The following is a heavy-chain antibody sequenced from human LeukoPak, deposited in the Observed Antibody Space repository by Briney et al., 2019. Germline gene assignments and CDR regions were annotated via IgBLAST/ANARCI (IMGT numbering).Heavy chain of an antibody. CDR2: IDPNSGGT. CDR3: ARDYGDTYNWFDP. J-gene: IGHJ5*02. V-gene: IGHV1-2*02. Sequence: GASVKVSCKASGYTFTGYYMHWVRPAPGQGLEWMGWIDPNSGGTNYAQKFQGRVTMTRDTSISTAYMELSRLRSDDTAVYYCARDYGDTYNWFDPWGQGTLVTVSS. D-gene: IGHD4-17*01. CDR1: GYTFTGYY.